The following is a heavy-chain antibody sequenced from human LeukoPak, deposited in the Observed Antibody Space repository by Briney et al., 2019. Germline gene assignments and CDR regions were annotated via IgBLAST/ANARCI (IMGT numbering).Heavy chain of an antibody. Sequence: KPSQTLSLTCAVSGGSISSGGYSWSWIRQPPGKGLQWIGYIYHSGSTYYNPSLKSRVTISVDRSKNQFSLKLSSVTAADTAVYYCARVHYDFWSGYSNYFDYWGQGTLVTVSS. D-gene: IGHD3-3*01. CDR1: GGSISSGGYS. V-gene: IGHV4-30-2*01. J-gene: IGHJ4*02. CDR3: ARVHYDFWSGYSNYFDY. CDR2: IYHSGST.